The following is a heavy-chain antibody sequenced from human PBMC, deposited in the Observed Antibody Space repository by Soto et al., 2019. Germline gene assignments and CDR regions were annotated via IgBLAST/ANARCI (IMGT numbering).Heavy chain of an antibody. Sequence: PGESLKISCKGSGYSFTSCWLGWGRQMPGKGLEWMVIIYPGDSDTRYSPSFQGQVTISADKSISTAYLQWSSLKASDTAMYYCARGITMIPLGAFDIWGQGTMVTVSS. CDR1: GYSFTSCW. CDR2: IYPGDSDT. CDR3: ARGITMIPLGAFDI. J-gene: IGHJ3*02. D-gene: IGHD3-22*01. V-gene: IGHV5-51*01.